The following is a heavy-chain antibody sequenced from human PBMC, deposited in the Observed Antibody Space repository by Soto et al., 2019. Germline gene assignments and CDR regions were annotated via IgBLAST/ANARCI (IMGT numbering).Heavy chain of an antibody. J-gene: IGHJ6*02. CDR1: GFTFSSYG. CDR3: AKENTDYGDYVYYYYYYGMDV. CDR2: ISYDGSNK. V-gene: IGHV3-30*18. Sequence: GGSLRLSCAASGFTFSSYGMHWVRQAPGKGLEWVAVISYDGSNKYYADSVKGRFTISRDNSKNTLYLQMNSLRAEDTAVYYCAKENTDYGDYVYYYYYYGMDVWGQGTTVTVSS. D-gene: IGHD4-17*01.